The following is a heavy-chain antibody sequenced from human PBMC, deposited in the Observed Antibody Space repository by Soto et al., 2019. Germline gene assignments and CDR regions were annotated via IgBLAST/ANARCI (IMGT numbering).Heavy chain of an antibody. CDR2: VSYSGRT. CDR3: ARHFLGQARQRLFVDY. Sequence: QVQLRESGPGLVRPSETLSLSCSVSGASLNDFSWSWIRKPPGRGLEWIGYVSYSGRTTYSPSLKSRVTISLDTSKNAFSLNLTSMTAADTAIYYCARHFLGQARQRLFVDYWGQGTLATVSS. J-gene: IGHJ4*02. CDR1: GASLNDFS. D-gene: IGHD3-3*01. V-gene: IGHV4-59*08.